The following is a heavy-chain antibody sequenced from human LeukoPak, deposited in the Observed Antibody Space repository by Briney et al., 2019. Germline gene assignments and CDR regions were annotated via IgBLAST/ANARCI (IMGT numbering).Heavy chain of an antibody. V-gene: IGHV3-23*01. Sequence: GGSLRLSCAASAFTFSSYAMNWVRRAPGKGLEWVSGISGGGGSTYYADSVKGRFTISRDNSKNTLYLQMDSLRAEDTALYYCAKGSGINHYHWIDPWGQGTLVTVSS. CDR1: AFTFSSYA. CDR2: ISGGGGST. D-gene: IGHD1-14*01. J-gene: IGHJ5*02. CDR3: AKGSGINHYHWIDP.